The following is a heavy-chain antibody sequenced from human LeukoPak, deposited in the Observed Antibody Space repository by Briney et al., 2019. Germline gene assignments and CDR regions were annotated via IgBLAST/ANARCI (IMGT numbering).Heavy chain of an antibody. CDR1: GGSFSGYY. V-gene: IGHV4-34*01. CDR3: ARRTTVTIPFGY. Sequence: SETLSLTCAVYGGSFSGYYWSWIRQPPGKGLEWIGEINHSGSTNYNPSLKSRVTISVDTSKKQFSLKLSPVTAADTAVYYCARRTTVTIPFGYWGQGTLVTVSS. J-gene: IGHJ4*02. CDR2: INHSGST. D-gene: IGHD4-11*01.